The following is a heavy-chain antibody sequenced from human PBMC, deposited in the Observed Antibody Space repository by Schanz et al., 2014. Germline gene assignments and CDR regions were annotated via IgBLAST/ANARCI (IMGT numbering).Heavy chain of an antibody. CDR3: YGMDV. CDR2: IFFRGST. J-gene: IGHJ6*02. CDR1: GGSISSGGYS. V-gene: IGHV4-30-4*07. Sequence: QVQLQESGPGLVKPSQTLSLTCAVSGGSISSGGYSWSWIRQPPGKGLEWIGYIFFRGSTYYNPSLKSRVTISIDTSKNQCSRRLTSVTAADTAVYYCYGMDVWGQGTTVTVSS.